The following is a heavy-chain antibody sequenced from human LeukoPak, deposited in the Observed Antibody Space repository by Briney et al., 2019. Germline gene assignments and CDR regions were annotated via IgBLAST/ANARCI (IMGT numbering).Heavy chain of an antibody. J-gene: IGHJ5*02. Sequence: GRSLRLSCAASGFTFDDYAMHWVRQAPGKGLEWVSGISWNSGSIGYADSVKGRFTISRDNAKNSLYLQMNSLRAEDTALYYCAKAGYSSSPNWFDPWGQGTLVTVYS. CDR1: GFTFDDYA. CDR2: ISWNSGSI. V-gene: IGHV3-9*01. CDR3: AKAGYSSSPNWFDP. D-gene: IGHD6-13*01.